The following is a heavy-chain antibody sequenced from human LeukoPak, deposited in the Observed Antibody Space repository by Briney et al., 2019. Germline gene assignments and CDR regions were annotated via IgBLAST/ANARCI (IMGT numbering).Heavy chain of an antibody. CDR2: INPNSGGT. CDR3: AKSRYSGNQRSAFDI. D-gene: IGHD1-26*01. V-gene: IGHV1-2*06. Sequence: ASVKVSCKASGYTFTGYYIHWVRQAPGQGLEWMGRINPNSGGTNYAQEFQGRVTMTRDTSISTAYMELSRLRSDDTAVYYCAKSRYSGNQRSAFDIWGQGTMVTVSS. CDR1: GYTFTGYY. J-gene: IGHJ3*02.